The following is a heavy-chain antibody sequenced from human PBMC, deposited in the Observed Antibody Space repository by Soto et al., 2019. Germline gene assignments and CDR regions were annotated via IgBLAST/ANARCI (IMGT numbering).Heavy chain of an antibody. CDR3: AKDRRPQSLTIYGSGSYLRDHTPTHY. D-gene: IGHD3-10*01. CDR1: GFTFSSYG. CDR2: ISYDGSNK. J-gene: IGHJ4*02. V-gene: IGHV3-30*18. Sequence: GGSLRLSCAASGFTFSSYGMHWVRQAPGKGLEWVAVISYDGSNKYYADSVKGRFTISRDNSKNTLYLQMNSLRAEDTAVYYCAKDRRPQSLTIYGSGSYLRDHTPTHYWGQGTLVTVSS.